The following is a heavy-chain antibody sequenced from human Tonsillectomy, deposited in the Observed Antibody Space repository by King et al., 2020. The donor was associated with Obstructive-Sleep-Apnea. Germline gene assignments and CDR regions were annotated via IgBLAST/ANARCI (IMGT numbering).Heavy chain of an antibody. CDR2: IYYTGST. D-gene: IGHD3-10*01. J-gene: IGHJ6*02. Sequence: VQLQESGPRLVKPSQTLSLTCSVSGGSIDTYYWNWIRQPPGKGLEWIGYIYYTGSTNYNPSLKSRVSMSVDRSKNQFSLKLSSVTAADTAVYYCAREEFGDWNHYYFYGMDVWGQGTTVTVSS. CDR3: AREEFGDWNHYYFYGMDV. CDR1: GGSIDTYY. V-gene: IGHV4-59*01.